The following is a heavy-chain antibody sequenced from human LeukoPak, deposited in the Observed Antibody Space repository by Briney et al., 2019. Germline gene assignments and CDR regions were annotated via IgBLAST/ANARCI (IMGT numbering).Heavy chain of an antibody. D-gene: IGHD5-18*01. CDR1: GFTFSSYG. J-gene: IGHJ4*02. CDR3: AKDSSPPIGYSYGYSDY. Sequence: GGPLRLSCAASGFTFSSYGMHWVRQAPGKGLEWVAVISYDGSNKYYADSVKGRFTISRDNSKNTLYLQMNSLRAEDTAVYYCAKDSSPPIGYSYGYSDYWGQGTLVTVSS. V-gene: IGHV3-30*18. CDR2: ISYDGSNK.